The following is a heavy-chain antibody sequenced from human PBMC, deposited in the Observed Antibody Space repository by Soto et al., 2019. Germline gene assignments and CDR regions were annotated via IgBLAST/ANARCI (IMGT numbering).Heavy chain of an antibody. CDR1: DDSFRGAEYY. CDR2: TYYNGDT. CDR3: ARGPAYIDGWRTFDL. V-gene: IGHV4-61*08. D-gene: IGHD6-19*01. Sequence: SEALSLTCTVSDDSFRGAEYYWSWIRQPLGKGPEWIGYTYYNGDTKYNPALRSRVTMSEDTSKNQFSLRLSSVTAADTAVYFCARGPAYIDGWRTFDLWGRGILVTVSS. J-gene: IGHJ4*02.